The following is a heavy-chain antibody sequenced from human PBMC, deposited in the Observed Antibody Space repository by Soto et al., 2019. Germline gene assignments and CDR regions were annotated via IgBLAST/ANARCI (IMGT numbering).Heavy chain of an antibody. V-gene: IGHV1-69*13. Sequence: ASVKVSCKASGGTFSSYAISWVRQAPGQGLEWMGGIIPIFGTANYAQKFQGRVTITADESTSTAYMELSSLRSEDTAVYYCASGSVTSTIVGATAFDYWGQGTLVTVSS. CDR2: IIPIFGTA. D-gene: IGHD1-26*01. J-gene: IGHJ4*02. CDR1: GGTFSSYA. CDR3: ASGSVTSTIVGATAFDY.